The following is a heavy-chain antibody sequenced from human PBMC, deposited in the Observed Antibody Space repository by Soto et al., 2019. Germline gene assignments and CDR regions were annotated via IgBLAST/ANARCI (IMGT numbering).Heavy chain of an antibody. V-gene: IGHV5-51*01. J-gene: IGHJ4*02. CDR2: IYPGDSDT. CDR1: GYSFTSYW. Sequence: GESLKISCKGSGYSFTSYWIGWVRQMPGKGLEWMGIIYPGDSDTRYSPSFQGQVTISADKSISTAYLQWSSLKASDTAMYYCAKTAYYDYIWGSYRYPPHFDYWGQGTLVTVSS. D-gene: IGHD3-16*02. CDR3: AKTAYYDYIWGSYRYPPHFDY.